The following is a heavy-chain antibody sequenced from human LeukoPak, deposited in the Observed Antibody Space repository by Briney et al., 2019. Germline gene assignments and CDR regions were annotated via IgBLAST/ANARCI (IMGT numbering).Heavy chain of an antibody. V-gene: IGHV3-48*01. J-gene: IGHJ6*03. Sequence: GGSLRLSCAASGFTFSSYSMNWVRQAPGKGLEWVSYISSSSSTIYYADSVKGRFTISRDNAKNSLYLQMNSLRAEDTAVYYCARGRPSYYYMDVWGKGTTVTVSS. CDR2: ISSSSSTI. CDR3: ARGRPSYYYMDV. CDR1: GFTFSSYS.